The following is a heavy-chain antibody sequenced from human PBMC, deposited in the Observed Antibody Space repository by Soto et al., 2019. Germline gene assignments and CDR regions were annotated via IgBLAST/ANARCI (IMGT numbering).Heavy chain of an antibody. Sequence: GWSLRLSCAASGFDFSSSVMHWVRQAPGKGLEWVTLIWYDGSNIYYADSVKGRFTISRDNSKSTVYLQMNSLRAEDTAVYYCAREASSMFDYWGQGTLVTVSS. J-gene: IGHJ4*01. CDR3: AREASSMFDY. D-gene: IGHD6-19*01. V-gene: IGHV3-33*01. CDR1: GFDFSSSV. CDR2: IWYDGSNI.